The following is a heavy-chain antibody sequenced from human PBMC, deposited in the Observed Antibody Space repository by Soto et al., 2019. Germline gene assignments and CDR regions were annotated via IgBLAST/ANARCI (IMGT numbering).Heavy chain of an antibody. V-gene: IGHV3-30-3*01. Sequence: QVQLVESGGGVVQPGRSLRLSCAASGFTFSSYAMHWVRQAPGKGLEWVAVISYDGSNKYYADSVKGRFTISRDNSKNRLYLQMNSLRAEDTAVYYCARGSGGSCDFDYWGQGTLVTVSS. CDR1: GFTFSSYA. CDR3: ARGSGGSCDFDY. CDR2: ISYDGSNK. D-gene: IGHD2-15*01. J-gene: IGHJ4*02.